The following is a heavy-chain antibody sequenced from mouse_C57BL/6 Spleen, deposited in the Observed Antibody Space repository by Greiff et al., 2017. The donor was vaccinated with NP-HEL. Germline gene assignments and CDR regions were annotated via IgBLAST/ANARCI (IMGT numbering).Heavy chain of an antibody. V-gene: IGHV1-69*01. CDR3: AREERGDYFDY. CDR1: GYTFTSYW. CDR2: IDPSDSYT. Sequence: VQLQQPGAELVMPGASVKLSCKASGYTFTSYWMHWVKQRPGQGLEWIGEIDPSDSYTNYNQKFKGKSTLTVDKSSSTAYMQLSSLTSEDSAVYYCAREERGDYFDYWGQGTTLTVSS. J-gene: IGHJ2*01.